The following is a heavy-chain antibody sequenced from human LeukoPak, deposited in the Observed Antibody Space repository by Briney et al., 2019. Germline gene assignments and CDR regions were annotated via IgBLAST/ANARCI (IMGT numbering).Heavy chain of an antibody. V-gene: IGHV4-34*01. CDR2: INHSGST. D-gene: IGHD3-10*01. Sequence: PSETLSLTCTVYGGSFSGYYWSWIRQPPGKGLEWIGEINHSGSTNYNPSLKSRVTISVDTSKNQFSLKLSSVTAADTAVYYCARGPHLWLVRGVSAWFDPWGQGTLVTVSS. CDR1: GGSFSGYY. CDR3: ARGPHLWLVRGVSAWFDP. J-gene: IGHJ5*02.